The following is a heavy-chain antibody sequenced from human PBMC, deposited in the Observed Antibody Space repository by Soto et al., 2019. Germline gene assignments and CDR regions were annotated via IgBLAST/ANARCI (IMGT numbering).Heavy chain of an antibody. CDR1: GGSISSGGYY. Sequence: SETLSLTCTVSGGSISSGGYYWSWIRQHPGKGLEWIGYIYYSGSTYYNPSLKSRVTISVDTSKNQFSLKLSSVTAADTAVYYCARDLLDSSGWRFDYWGQGTLVTVSS. CDR3: ARDLLDSSGWRFDY. V-gene: IGHV4-31*03. CDR2: IYYSGST. J-gene: IGHJ4*02. D-gene: IGHD6-19*01.